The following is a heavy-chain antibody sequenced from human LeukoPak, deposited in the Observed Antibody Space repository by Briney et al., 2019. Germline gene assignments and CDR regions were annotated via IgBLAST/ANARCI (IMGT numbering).Heavy chain of an antibody. CDR3: ARDLVIVVVPAATVNWFDP. CDR2: ISAYNGNT. J-gene: IGHJ5*02. Sequence: ASVKVSYKASGYTFTSYGISWVRQAPGQGLEWMGWISAYNGNTNYAQKLQGRVTMTTDTSTSTAYMELRSLRSDDTAVYYCARDLVIVVVPAATVNWFDPWGQGTLVTVSS. V-gene: IGHV1-18*01. CDR1: GYTFTSYG. D-gene: IGHD2-2*03.